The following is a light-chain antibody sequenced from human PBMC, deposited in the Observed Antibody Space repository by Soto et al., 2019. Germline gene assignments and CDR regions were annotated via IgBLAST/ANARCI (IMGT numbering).Light chain of an antibody. Sequence: EIVMTQSPLSLPVTPGEPASISCRSSQNLLHSNGRNYLDCYLQKPGQSPQLLIYLGSNRASGVPDRFSCSRSGTDFTLKISRTEAEDVGVYYCIQVLQTPHTFGQGTNLEIK. CDR3: IQVLQTPHT. J-gene: IGKJ2*01. CDR1: QNLLHSNGRNY. V-gene: IGKV2-28*01. CDR2: LGS.